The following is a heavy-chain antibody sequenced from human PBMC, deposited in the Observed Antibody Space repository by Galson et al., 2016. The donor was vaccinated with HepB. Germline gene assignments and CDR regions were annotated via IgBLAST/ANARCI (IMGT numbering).Heavy chain of an antibody. CDR2: IWYDGSNK. J-gene: IGHJ6*02. CDR3: ARENVKKGPRLPYYHYGMDV. V-gene: IGHV3-33*01. CDR1: GFTFSNYG. Sequence: SLRLSCAASGFTFSNYGMHWVRQAPGKGLEWVAVIWYDGSNKYYADSVKGRFTISRDNSKNTLYVQMNSVRAEDTAVYYCARENVKKGPRLPYYHYGMDVWGQGTTVTVSS. D-gene: IGHD4-11*01.